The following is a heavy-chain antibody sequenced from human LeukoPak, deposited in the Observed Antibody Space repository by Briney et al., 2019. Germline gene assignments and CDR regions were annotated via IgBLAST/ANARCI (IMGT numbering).Heavy chain of an antibody. V-gene: IGHV1-46*01. J-gene: IGHJ4*02. D-gene: IGHD1-26*01. CDR2: INPSGGST. CDR1: GYTFTSYY. CDR3: ASSIVQGGSYYFDY. Sequence: ASVKVSCKASGYTFTSYYMHWVRQAPGQGLEWMGIINPSGGSTTYAQKFQGRVTMTRDTSTSTVYMELSSLRSEDTAVYHCASSIVQGGSYYFDYWGQGTLVTVSS.